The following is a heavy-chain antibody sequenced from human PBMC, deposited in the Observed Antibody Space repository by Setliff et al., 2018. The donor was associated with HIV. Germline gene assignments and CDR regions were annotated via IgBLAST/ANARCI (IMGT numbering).Heavy chain of an antibody. Sequence: SETLSLTCTVSGGSISSGGYYWSWIRQHPGKGLEWIGFIYYSGSTYYNPSLKSRVTISVDTSKNRFSLKLSSVTAADTAVYYCARDRRNTYYYESSGYSGAFDIWGQGTMVTVSS. CDR1: GGSISSGGYY. J-gene: IGHJ3*02. V-gene: IGHV4-31*03. CDR2: IYYSGST. CDR3: ARDRRNTYYYESSGYSGAFDI. D-gene: IGHD3-22*01.